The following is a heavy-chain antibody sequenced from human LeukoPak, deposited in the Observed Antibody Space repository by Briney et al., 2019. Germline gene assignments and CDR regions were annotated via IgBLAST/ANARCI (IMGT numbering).Heavy chain of an antibody. D-gene: IGHD3-16*01. CDR3: ARGDWDYYYYALDV. CDR2: ISSSSSSI. V-gene: IGHV3-21*04. J-gene: IGHJ6*04. Sequence: GGSLRLSCVVSGFTFSTMTINWVRQAPGKGLEWISSISSSSSSIYYADSVEGRFTVSRDNAKNSLYLQLSSLRAEDTAVYYCARGDWDYYYYALDVWGKGTTVTVSS. CDR1: GFTFSTMT.